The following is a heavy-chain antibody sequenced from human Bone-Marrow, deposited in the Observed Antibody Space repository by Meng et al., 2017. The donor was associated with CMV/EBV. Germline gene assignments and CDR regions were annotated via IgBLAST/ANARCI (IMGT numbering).Heavy chain of an antibody. Sequence: ASVKVSCKASGYTFTGYYMHWVRQAPGQGLEWMGWINPNSGGTKYAQKFQGRVTMTRDTSISTAYLELSRLRFDDTAVYYCARDLANSGRYFYYWGQGSLVTVSS. J-gene: IGHJ4*02. D-gene: IGHD1-1*01. CDR2: INPNSGGT. CDR1: GYTFTGYY. V-gene: IGHV1-2*02. CDR3: ARDLANSGRYFYY.